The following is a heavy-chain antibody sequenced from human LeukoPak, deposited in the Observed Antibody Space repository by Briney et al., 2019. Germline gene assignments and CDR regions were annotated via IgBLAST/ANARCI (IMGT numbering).Heavy chain of an antibody. CDR3: ARVYYDSSGYHTPFDY. V-gene: IGHV5-51*01. Sequence: GESLKISCKGSGYSFTSYWIGWVRQMPGKGLEWMGVIYPRDSDTRYSPSLQGQVTISADKSISTAYLQRSSLKASDTDMYYCARVYYDSSGYHTPFDYWGQGTVVTVSS. CDR1: GYSFTSYW. J-gene: IGHJ4*02. D-gene: IGHD3-22*01. CDR2: IYPRDSDT.